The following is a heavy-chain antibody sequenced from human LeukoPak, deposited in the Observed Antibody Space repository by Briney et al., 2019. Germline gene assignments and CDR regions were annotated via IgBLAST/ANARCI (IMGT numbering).Heavy chain of an antibody. CDR3: AKEAVDYGYDWFDP. V-gene: IGHV3-7*01. CDR2: IRQDGSEQ. Sequence: GGSLRLSCVASGFTFSTYWMSWVRQAPGKGLEWVANIRQDGSEQCYVDSVKGRFTISRDNSKNTLYLQMNSLRAEDTAVYYCAKEAVDYGYDWFDPWGQGTLVTVSS. D-gene: IGHD3-10*01. J-gene: IGHJ5*02. CDR1: GFTFSTYW.